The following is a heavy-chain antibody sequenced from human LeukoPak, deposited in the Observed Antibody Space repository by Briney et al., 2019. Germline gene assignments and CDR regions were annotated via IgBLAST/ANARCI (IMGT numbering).Heavy chain of an antibody. Sequence: GGSLRLSCAASGFTFSSYAMSWVRQAPGKGLEWVSAISGSGGSTYYADSVKGRFTISRDNSKNTLYLQMNSLTTEDTAVYYCTAVGTYSVFDYWGQGTLVTVSS. D-gene: IGHD2-15*01. CDR2: ISGSGGST. J-gene: IGHJ4*02. CDR1: GFTFSSYA. CDR3: TAVGTYSVFDY. V-gene: IGHV3-23*01.